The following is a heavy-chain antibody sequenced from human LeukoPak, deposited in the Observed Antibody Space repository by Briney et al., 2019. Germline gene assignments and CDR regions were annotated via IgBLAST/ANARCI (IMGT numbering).Heavy chain of an antibody. Sequence: SETLSLTCTVSGGSISSYYWSWIRQPPGKGLEWIGEINHSGSTNYNPSLKSRVTISVDTSKNQFSLKLSSVTAADTAVYYCAGIAAAGTDAFDIWGQGTMVTVSS. CDR3: AGIAAAGTDAFDI. J-gene: IGHJ3*02. CDR2: INHSGST. CDR1: GGSISSYY. V-gene: IGHV4-34*01. D-gene: IGHD6-13*01.